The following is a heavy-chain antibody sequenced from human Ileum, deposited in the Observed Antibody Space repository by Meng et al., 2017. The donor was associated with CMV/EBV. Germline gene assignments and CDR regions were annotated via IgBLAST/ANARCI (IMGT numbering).Heavy chain of an antibody. CDR1: GGHFSSYA. Sequence: KAYCKASGGHFSSYAIRWVRQAPGQGLEWMGGIIPIFGTANYAQKFQGRVTITTDESTSTAYMELSSLRSEDTAVYYCARDLGGAFDYWGQGTLVTVSS. V-gene: IGHV1-69*05. J-gene: IGHJ4*02. CDR3: ARDLGGAFDY. CDR2: IIPIFGTA.